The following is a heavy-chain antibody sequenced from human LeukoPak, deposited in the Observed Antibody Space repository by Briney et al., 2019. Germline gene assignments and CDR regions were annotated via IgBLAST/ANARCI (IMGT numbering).Heavy chain of an antibody. D-gene: IGHD6-13*01. V-gene: IGHV1-18*04. J-gene: IGHJ3*02. CDR2: ISAYNGNT. Sequence: ASVKVSCKASGYTFTSYGISWVRQAPGQGREWMGWISAYNGNTNYAQKLQGRVTMTTDTSTSTAYMELRSLRSDDTAVYYCAREGVGQQLAPSAFDIWGQGTMVTVSS. CDR3: AREGVGQQLAPSAFDI. CDR1: GYTFTSYG.